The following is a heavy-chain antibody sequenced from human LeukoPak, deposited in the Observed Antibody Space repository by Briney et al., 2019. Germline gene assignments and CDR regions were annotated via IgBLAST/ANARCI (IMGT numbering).Heavy chain of an antibody. Sequence: PGGSLRLSCVASGFSFSLYDMHWVRQATGKGLEWVSYIGTAGDTDYADSAKGRSTISRENVKNSLFLQMNSLRAGDTAVYYCARGYSRYYYYMDVWGKGTTVTVS. V-gene: IGHV3-13*01. D-gene: IGHD1-14*01. J-gene: IGHJ6*03. CDR2: IGTAGDT. CDR3: ARGYSRYYYYMDV. CDR1: GFSFSLYD.